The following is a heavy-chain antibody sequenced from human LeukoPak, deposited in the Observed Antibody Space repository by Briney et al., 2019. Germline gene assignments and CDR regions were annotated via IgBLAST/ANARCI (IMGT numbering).Heavy chain of an antibody. CDR1: GGSISSYY. D-gene: IGHD2-21*01. CDR2: VYYSGST. CDR3: ARSYGDYLNFDY. J-gene: IGHJ4*02. V-gene: IGHV4-59*01. Sequence: SETLSLTCTVSGGSISSYYWSWIRQLPGKGLEWIGYVYYSGSTNCNPSLKSRVTISVDTSKNQFSLNLTSVTAADTAMYYCARSYGDYLNFDYWGQGSLVTVSS.